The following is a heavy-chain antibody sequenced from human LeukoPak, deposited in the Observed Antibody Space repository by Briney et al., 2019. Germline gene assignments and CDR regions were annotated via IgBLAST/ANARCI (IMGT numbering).Heavy chain of an antibody. Sequence: GGSLRLSCAASGFTFSSYGMHWVGQAPGKGRDGGAVIYKVGSNKYYADSVKGRFTISRDNSKNTLYLQMNSLRAEDTAVYYCAKDYYDFWSGGYYYYYGMDVWGQGTTVTVSS. CDR1: GFTFSSYG. D-gene: IGHD3-3*01. CDR2: IYKVGSNK. V-gene: IGHV3-30*18. J-gene: IGHJ6*02. CDR3: AKDYYDFWSGGYYYYYGMDV.